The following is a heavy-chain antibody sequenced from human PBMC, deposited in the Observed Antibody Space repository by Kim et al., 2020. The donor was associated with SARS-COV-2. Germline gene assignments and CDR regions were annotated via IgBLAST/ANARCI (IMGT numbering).Heavy chain of an antibody. J-gene: IGHJ4*02. V-gene: IGHV3-23*01. CDR2: IRSDGTTT. D-gene: IGHD2-15*01. CDR1: GFILTDYT. CDR3: ATVHSA. Sequence: LSLTCAASGFILTDYTMTWVRQAPGKGLEWVSLIRSDGTTTTYADSVKGRFTISRHNSKSTLYLQMDSLKGEDTAVYYCATVHSAWGQGTLVTVTS.